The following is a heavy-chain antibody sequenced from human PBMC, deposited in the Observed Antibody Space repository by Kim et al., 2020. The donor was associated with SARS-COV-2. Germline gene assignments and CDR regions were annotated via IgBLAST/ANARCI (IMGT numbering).Heavy chain of an antibody. Sequence: SETLSLTCAVYGGSFSGYYWSWIRQPPGKGLEWIGEINHSGSTNYNPSLKSRVTISVDTSKNQFSLKLSSVTAADTAVYYCARGGAHYYDSSGYYYGHFDAFDIWGQGTMVTVSS. V-gene: IGHV4-34*01. J-gene: IGHJ3*02. CDR1: GGSFSGYY. CDR3: ARGGAHYYDSSGYYYGHFDAFDI. D-gene: IGHD3-22*01. CDR2: INHSGST.